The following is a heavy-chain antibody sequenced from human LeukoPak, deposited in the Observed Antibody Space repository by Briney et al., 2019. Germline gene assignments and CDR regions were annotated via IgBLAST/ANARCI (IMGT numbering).Heavy chain of an antibody. D-gene: IGHD6-25*01. Sequence: ASVTLSFTSSVYTFTIYGISCVRQALGQPPEWMGWISAYNGNTNYAQKLQGRVTMTTDTSTSTAYMELRSLRSDDTAVYYCARRPTGSQRWFDPWGQGTLVTVSS. V-gene: IGHV1-18*01. CDR2: ISAYNGNT. J-gene: IGHJ5*02. CDR3: ARRPTGSQRWFDP. CDR1: VYTFTIYG.